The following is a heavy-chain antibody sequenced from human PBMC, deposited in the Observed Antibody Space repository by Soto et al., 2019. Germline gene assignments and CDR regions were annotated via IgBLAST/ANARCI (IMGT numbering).Heavy chain of an antibody. CDR3: ARDVGFDYDDFFAY. CDR1: VCTFTSYG. CDR2: IRGDGGQT. Sequence: PVGSLRLSCTSSVCTFTSYGMGCVRQSPGKGLQWVSTIRGDGGQTHYADSVKGRFSISRDNSKNTVYLQMDSLRAEDTAMYFCARDVGFDYDDFFAYWGQGTQVNVS. D-gene: IGHD3-9*01. J-gene: IGHJ4*02. V-gene: IGHV3-23*01.